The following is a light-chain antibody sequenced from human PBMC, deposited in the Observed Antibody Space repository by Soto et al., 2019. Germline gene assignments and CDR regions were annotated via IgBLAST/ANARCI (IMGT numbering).Light chain of an antibody. CDR2: GAF. V-gene: IGKV3-15*01. CDR3: QHDDAGSRRLT. CDR1: QSLSSN. Sequence: EIVSTHLPATRSVSQEERATLSCRAIQSLSSNLAWYQQKPGQAPRLLIYGAFTRATGIPARFSGSGSGTEFTLTISSLQSEDFAVYHCQHDDAGSRRLTFGGGTKAAIK. J-gene: IGKJ4*01.